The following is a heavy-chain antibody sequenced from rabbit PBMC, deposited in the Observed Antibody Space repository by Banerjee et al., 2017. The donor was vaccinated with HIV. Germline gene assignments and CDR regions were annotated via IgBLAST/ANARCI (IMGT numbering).Heavy chain of an antibody. CDR2: IDAGYRAKT. J-gene: IGHJ4*01. Sequence: QEQLVESGGDLVKPEGSLTLTCTASGFDFRNKYVMCWVRQAPGKGLEWIACIDAGYRAKTYYASWAKGPFTISKTSSTTVTLQMTSLTAADTATYFCARDLAGVIGWNFGLWGQGTLVTVS. V-gene: IGHV1S45*01. CDR1: GFDFRNKYV. D-gene: IGHD4-1*01. CDR3: ARDLAGVIGWNFGL.